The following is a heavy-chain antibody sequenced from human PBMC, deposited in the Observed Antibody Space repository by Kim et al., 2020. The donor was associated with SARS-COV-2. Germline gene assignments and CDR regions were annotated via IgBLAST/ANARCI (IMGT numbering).Heavy chain of an antibody. D-gene: IGHD3-10*01. J-gene: IGHJ6*04. CDR3: TRFYYCSGSNYNYYVMDV. V-gene: IGHV7-4-1*02. CDR2: FNTNTGNP. CDR1: GYTFTSYA. Sequence: ASVNVSCKASGYTFTSYAMNWVRQAPGQGLEWMGLFNTNTGNPTNAQGFTGRFVFSLYTSVSTAYLHISSLKAEDTAVYYCTRFYYCSGSNYNYYVMDVWGEGTPVTVSS.